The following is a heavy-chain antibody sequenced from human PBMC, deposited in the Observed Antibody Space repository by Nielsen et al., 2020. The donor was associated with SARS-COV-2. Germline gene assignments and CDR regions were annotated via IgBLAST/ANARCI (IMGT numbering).Heavy chain of an antibody. Sequence: GGSLRLSCAASGFTFDDYAMHWVRQAPGKGLEWVSGISWNSGSIGYADSVKGRFTISRDNSKNTLYLQMNSLRAEDTAVYYCARAMATTYSWYFDLWGRGTLVTVSS. V-gene: IGHV3-9*01. D-gene: IGHD5-24*01. CDR3: ARAMATTYSWYFDL. CDR2: ISWNSGSI. CDR1: GFTFDDYA. J-gene: IGHJ2*01.